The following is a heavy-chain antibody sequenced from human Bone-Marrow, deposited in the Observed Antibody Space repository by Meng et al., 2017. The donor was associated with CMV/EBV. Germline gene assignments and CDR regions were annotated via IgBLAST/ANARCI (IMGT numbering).Heavy chain of an antibody. CDR3: AKARRDGDLTDY. V-gene: IGHV3-23*01. D-gene: IGHD5-24*01. CDR2: ISGSGGST. CDR1: GFPFSSYA. Sequence: CAASGFPFSSYAMSWVRQAPGKGLEWVSAISGSGGSTYYADSVKGRFTISRDNSKNTLYLQMNSLRAEDTAVYYCAKARRDGDLTDYWGQGTLVTVSS. J-gene: IGHJ4*02.